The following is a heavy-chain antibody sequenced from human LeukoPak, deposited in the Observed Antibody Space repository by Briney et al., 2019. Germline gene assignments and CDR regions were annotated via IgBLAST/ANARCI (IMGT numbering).Heavy chain of an antibody. CDR3: AKGRTLKGDLDAFDI. D-gene: IGHD2/OR15-2a*01. J-gene: IGHJ3*02. V-gene: IGHV3-30*02. CDR2: IRYDGSNK. Sequence: GGSLRLSCAASAFTFSNYGMHWVRQAPGKGLVWVAFIRYDGSNKYYADSVKGRFTISRDNSKNTVYLKMNSLTAEDSAVFYCAKGRTLKGDLDAFDIWGQGTMVTVSS. CDR1: AFTFSNYG.